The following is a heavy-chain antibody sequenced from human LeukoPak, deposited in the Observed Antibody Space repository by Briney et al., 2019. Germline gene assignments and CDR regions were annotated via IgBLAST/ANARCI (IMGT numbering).Heavy chain of an antibody. Sequence: PGGSLRLSCAASGFTFSSYDMHWVRQATGKGLEWVSAIGTAGDTYYPGSVKGRFTIPRENAKNSLYLQMNSLRAGDTAVYYCARGRLGYGRWLQSSSDDAFDIWGQGTMVTVSS. J-gene: IGHJ3*02. V-gene: IGHV3-13*01. D-gene: IGHD5-24*01. CDR1: GFTFSSYD. CDR3: ARGRLGYGRWLQSSSDDAFDI. CDR2: IGTAGDT.